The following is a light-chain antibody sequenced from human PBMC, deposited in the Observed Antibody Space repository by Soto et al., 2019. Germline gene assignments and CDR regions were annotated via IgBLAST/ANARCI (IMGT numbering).Light chain of an antibody. V-gene: IGKV3-20*01. Sequence: ESVLTPSLGTLFLSPGERATLSCRASQSVSSNYLAWYQQKPGQAPRLLIYGASSRATGIPDRFSGSGSGTDFTLTIRRLEPEDFAVYYCQQYGSSYPWTFGQGIKVDIK. CDR2: GAS. CDR3: QQYGSSYPWT. CDR1: QSVSSNY. J-gene: IGKJ1*01.